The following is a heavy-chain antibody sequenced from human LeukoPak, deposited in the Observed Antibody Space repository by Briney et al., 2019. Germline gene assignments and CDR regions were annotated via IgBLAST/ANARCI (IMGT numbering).Heavy chain of an antibody. Sequence: SVKVSCKASGGTFCSYAISWVRQAPGQGLEWMGGIIPIFGTANYAQKFQGRVTITTDESTSTAYMELSSLRSEDTAVYYCARRGYSYGPFDYWGQGTLVTVSS. J-gene: IGHJ4*02. CDR2: IIPIFGTA. CDR1: GGTFCSYA. CDR3: ARRGYSYGPFDY. D-gene: IGHD5-18*01. V-gene: IGHV1-69*05.